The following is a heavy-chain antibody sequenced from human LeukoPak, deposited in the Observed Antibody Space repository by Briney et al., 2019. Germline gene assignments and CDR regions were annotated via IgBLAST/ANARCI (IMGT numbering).Heavy chain of an antibody. D-gene: IGHD2-15*01. CDR2: INPSGGGT. V-gene: IGHV1-2*02. CDR3: ARYCRGGSCYSLTSFDY. Sequence: ASVKVSCKASGYPFSAYDIHWVRQAPGQGLEWMGRINPSGGGTNSAQKFQGRVTMTGDTSISTAYLQLSRLRSDDTAVYYCARYCRGGSCYSLTSFDYWGQGTLVTVSS. J-gene: IGHJ4*02. CDR1: GYPFSAYD.